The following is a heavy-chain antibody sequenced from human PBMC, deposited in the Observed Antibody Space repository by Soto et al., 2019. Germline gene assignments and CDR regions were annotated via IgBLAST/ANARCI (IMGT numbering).Heavy chain of an antibody. D-gene: IGHD2-8*02. J-gene: IGHJ3*02. CDR1: RFTFSDYY. CDR3: ARGTDGTGAFDI. Sequence: QVQLVESGGDLVKPGGSLRLSCAASRFTFSDYYMSWIRQAPGKGLEWISYISSGGSTIFYGDSLKGRFTVSRDNAKNSLYLQMDSLRAEDTAVYYCARGTDGTGAFDIWGQGTMVTVSS. V-gene: IGHV3-11*01. CDR2: ISSGGSTI.